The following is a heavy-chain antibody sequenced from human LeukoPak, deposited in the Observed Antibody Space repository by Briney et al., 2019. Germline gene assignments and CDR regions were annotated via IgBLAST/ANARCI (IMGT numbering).Heavy chain of an antibody. CDR1: GYTFRTYI. J-gene: IGHJ4*02. CDR2: ISGSSTNT. Sequence: PGGSLRLSCAASGYTFRTYIMHWVRQAPGEGLDWVSSISGSSTNTYYADSVKGRFTISRDNAKNSLYLQMNSLGAEDTAVYYCARDGDSSSWSDFDYGGEGTLVTVSS. CDR3: ARDGDSSSWSDFDY. V-gene: IGHV3-21*01. D-gene: IGHD6-13*01.